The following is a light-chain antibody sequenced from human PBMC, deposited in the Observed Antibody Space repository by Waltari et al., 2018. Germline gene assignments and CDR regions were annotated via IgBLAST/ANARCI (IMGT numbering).Light chain of an antibody. V-gene: IGKV3-20*01. CDR1: QSVSSSY. J-gene: IGKJ1*01. CDR3: QQYGSSPWT. CDR2: GAS. Sequence: DIVLTQSPGTLSFPPGESATLSCRTRQSVSSSYLSWYQQKPGQAPRLLIYGASTRPTGIPDRFSGSGSGTDFTLTISRLEPEDFAVYYCQQYGSSPWTFGQGTKVEIK.